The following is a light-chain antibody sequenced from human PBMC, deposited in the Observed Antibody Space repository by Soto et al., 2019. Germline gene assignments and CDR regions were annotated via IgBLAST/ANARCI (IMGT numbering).Light chain of an antibody. CDR2: EVS. CDR1: SSDVGTYNH. J-gene: IGLJ1*01. CDR3: SSDADSNNDV. V-gene: IGLV2-8*01. Sequence: QSALTQPPSASGSPGQSVTISCSGTSSDVGTYNHVSWYQQHPGKAPKLMIYEVSTRPSGVPDRFSGSKSGNTASLTVSGLQAEDEADYYCSSDADSNNDVFGTGTKVTVL.